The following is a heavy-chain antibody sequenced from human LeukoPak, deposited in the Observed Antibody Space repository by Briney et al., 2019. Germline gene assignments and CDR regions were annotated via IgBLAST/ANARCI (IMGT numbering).Heavy chain of an antibody. Sequence: ASVKVSCKASGYTXTGYYMYWVRQAPGQGLEWMGWMNPNSGGTYYAQKFQGRVTMTRDTSISTGYMELSRLRSDDTAVYYCARTEYSSSSGGFDPWGQGTLVTVSS. CDR3: ARTEYSSSSGGFDP. CDR2: MNPNSGGT. J-gene: IGHJ5*02. CDR1: GYTXTGYY. V-gene: IGHV1-2*02. D-gene: IGHD6-6*01.